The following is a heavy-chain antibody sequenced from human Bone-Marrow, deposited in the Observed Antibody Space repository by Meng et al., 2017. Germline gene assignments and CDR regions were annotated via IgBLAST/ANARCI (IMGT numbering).Heavy chain of an antibody. V-gene: IGHV3-11*04. D-gene: IGHD3-10*01. CDR2: ISSSGSTI. Sequence: GGSLRLSCAASGFTFSDYYMSWIRQAPGKGLEWVSYISSSGSTIYYADSVKGRFTISRDNAKNSLYLQMNSLRAEDTAVYYCAREGAHYYGSDPTPISDYYYGMDVWGQGTTVTVSS. CDR1: GFTFSDYY. CDR3: AREGAHYYGSDPTPISDYYYGMDV. J-gene: IGHJ6*02.